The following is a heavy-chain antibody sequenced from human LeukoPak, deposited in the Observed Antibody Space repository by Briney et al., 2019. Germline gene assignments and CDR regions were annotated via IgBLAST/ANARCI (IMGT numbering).Heavy chain of an antibody. Sequence: GTSLRLSCAASGFTFSNYGMHWVRQAPGKGLEWVSLISYDGSDKYYADSVKGRFTIPRDNSKNTLYLQMNSLRAEDTAVYYCAREWWGGYFDYWGQGTLVTVSS. V-gene: IGHV3-30*03. CDR3: AREWWGGYFDY. CDR2: ISYDGSDK. D-gene: IGHD2-15*01. J-gene: IGHJ4*02. CDR1: GFTFSNYG.